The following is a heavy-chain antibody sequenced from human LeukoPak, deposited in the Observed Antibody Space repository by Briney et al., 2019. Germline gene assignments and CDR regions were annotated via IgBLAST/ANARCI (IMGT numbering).Heavy chain of an antibody. CDR2: IIPILGIA. Sequence: VASVKVSCKASGGTFSSYAISWVRQAPGQGLEWMGRIIPILGIANYAQKLQGRVTITADKSTSTAYMELSSLRSEDTAVYYCARESYYDSSGYSDYWGQGTLVTVSS. D-gene: IGHD3-22*01. CDR3: ARESYYDSSGYSDY. J-gene: IGHJ4*02. CDR1: GGTFSSYA. V-gene: IGHV1-69*04.